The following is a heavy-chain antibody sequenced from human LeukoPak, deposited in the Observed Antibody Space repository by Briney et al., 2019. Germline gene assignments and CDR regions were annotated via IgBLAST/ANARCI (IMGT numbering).Heavy chain of an antibody. CDR3: AELGITMIGGV. CDR2: TYGGGRT. D-gene: IGHD3-10*02. J-gene: IGHJ6*04. CDR1: GFIVSRNY. V-gene: IGHV3-53*01. Sequence: GGSLRLSCAASGFIVSRNYMSWVRQAPGKGLEWVSVTYGGGRTYYADSVKGRFTISRDNSKNTLYLQMNSLRAEDTAVYYCAELGITMIGGVWGKGTTVTISS.